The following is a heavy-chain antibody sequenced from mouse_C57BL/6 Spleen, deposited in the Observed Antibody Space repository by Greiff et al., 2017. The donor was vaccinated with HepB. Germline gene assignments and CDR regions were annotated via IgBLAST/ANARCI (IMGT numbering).Heavy chain of an antibody. Sequence: EVQLVESGGGLVQPKGSLKLSCAASGFSFNTYAMNWVRQAPGKGLEWVARIRSKSNNYATYYADSVKDRFTISRDDSESMLYLQMNNLKTEDTAMYYCVRHDGYSFAYWGQGTLVTVSA. V-gene: IGHV10-1*01. J-gene: IGHJ3*01. D-gene: IGHD2-3*01. CDR3: VRHDGYSFAY. CDR1: GFSFNTYA. CDR2: IRSKSNNYAT.